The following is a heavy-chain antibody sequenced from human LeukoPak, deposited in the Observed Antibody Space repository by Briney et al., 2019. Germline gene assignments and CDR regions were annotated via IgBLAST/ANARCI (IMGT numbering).Heavy chain of an antibody. CDR2: INHSGST. D-gene: IGHD6-6*01. J-gene: IGHJ6*03. CDR1: GGSFSGYY. V-gene: IGHV4-34*01. CDR3: ASSRPPYYIDV. Sequence: PSETLSLTCAVYGGSFSGYYWSWIRQPPGKGLEWIGEINHSGSTNYNPSLKSRVTISVDTSKNQFSLKLSSVTAADTAVYYCASSRPPYYIDVWGKGTTVTVSS.